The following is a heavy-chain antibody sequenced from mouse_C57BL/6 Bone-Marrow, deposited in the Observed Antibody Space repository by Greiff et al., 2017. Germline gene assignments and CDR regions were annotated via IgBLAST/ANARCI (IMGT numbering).Heavy chain of an antibody. J-gene: IGHJ4*01. CDR1: GYTFTSYW. D-gene: IGHD2-4*01. Sequence: QVQLQQPGAELVKPGASVKLSCKASGYTFTSYWMQWVKQRPGQGLEWIGEIDPSDSYTTYNQKFKGKATLTVDTSSSTAYMQLSSLTSEDSAVYYCAREGSFYYDYGYAMDYWGQGTSVTVSS. CDR3: AREGSFYYDYGYAMDY. CDR2: IDPSDSYT. V-gene: IGHV1-50*01.